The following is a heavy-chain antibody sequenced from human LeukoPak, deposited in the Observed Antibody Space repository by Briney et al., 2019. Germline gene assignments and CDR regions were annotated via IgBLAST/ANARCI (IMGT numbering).Heavy chain of an antibody. D-gene: IGHD4-23*01. CDR1: GLSVRGSY. V-gene: IGHV3-53*01. CDR2: IYSGDGT. J-gene: IGHJ4*02. Sequence: PGGSLRLSCVASGLSVRGSYMSWVRQAPGKGLEWVSVIYSGDGTYYADSVKGRFTISRDNSKNTLFVQMNSLRAEDTAVYYCARDRGDGGNSELDYWGQGTLVTVSS. CDR3: ARDRGDGGNSELDY.